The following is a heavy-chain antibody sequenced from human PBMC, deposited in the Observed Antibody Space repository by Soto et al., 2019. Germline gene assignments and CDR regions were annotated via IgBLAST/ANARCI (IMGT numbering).Heavy chain of an antibody. V-gene: IGHV1-69*13. CDR1: GDTFSSYA. CDR2: IIPMFGTA. D-gene: IGHD3-22*01. Sequence: ASVKVSWKASGDTFSSYAINWVRQAPGQGLEWMGGIIPMFGTANYAQKFKGRVTITAGESTSTVYMELSSLGSEDTAVYYCARVGPAHYYDSSGYYSPLDYWGQGTLVTVS. CDR3: ARVGPAHYYDSSGYYSPLDY. J-gene: IGHJ4*02.